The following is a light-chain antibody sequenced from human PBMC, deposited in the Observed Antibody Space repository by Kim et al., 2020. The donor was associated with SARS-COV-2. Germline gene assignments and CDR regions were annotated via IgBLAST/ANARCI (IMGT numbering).Light chain of an antibody. Sequence: ASVGARVDITCRASQTINIRLAWYQQKPGKAPKLLIYQASTLDIGVPSKFSGGGYGTEFTLTISSLQPDDFATYYFQQYNTYPWTFGQGTKVDIK. CDR3: QQYNTYPWT. J-gene: IGKJ1*01. V-gene: IGKV1-5*03. CDR2: QAS. CDR1: QTINIR.